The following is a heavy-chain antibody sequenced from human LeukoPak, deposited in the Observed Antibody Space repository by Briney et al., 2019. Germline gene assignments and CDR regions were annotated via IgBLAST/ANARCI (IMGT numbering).Heavy chain of an antibody. CDR2: IYYSGST. D-gene: IGHD2-2*01. CDR3: ARGDVVVPAAIHGAFDI. Sequence: SETLSLTCTVSGGSISSSSYYWGWIRQPPGKGLEWIGSIYYSGSTYYNPSLKSRVTISVDTSKNQFSLKLSSVTAADTAVYYCARGDVVVPAAIHGAFDIWGQGTMVTVSS. V-gene: IGHV4-39*07. J-gene: IGHJ3*02. CDR1: GGSISSSSYY.